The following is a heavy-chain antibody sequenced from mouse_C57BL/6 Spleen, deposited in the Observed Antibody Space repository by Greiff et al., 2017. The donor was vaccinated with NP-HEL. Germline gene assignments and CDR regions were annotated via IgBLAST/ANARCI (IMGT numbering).Heavy chain of an antibody. Sequence: VQLKESGPGLVKPSQSLSLTCSVTGYSITSGYYWNWIRQFPGNKLEWMGYISYDGSNNYNPSLKNRISITRDTSKNQFFLKLNSVTTEDTATYYCARERTVVAGFDYWGQGTTLTVSS. CDR3: ARERTVVAGFDY. J-gene: IGHJ2*01. CDR1: GYSITSGYY. V-gene: IGHV3-6*01. D-gene: IGHD1-1*01. CDR2: ISYDGSN.